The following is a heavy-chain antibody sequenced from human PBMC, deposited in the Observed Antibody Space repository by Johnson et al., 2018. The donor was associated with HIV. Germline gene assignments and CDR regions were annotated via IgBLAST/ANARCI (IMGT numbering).Heavy chain of an antibody. V-gene: IGHV3-7*03. CDR2: IKQDGSEK. J-gene: IGHJ3*02. CDR3: ARVGATAAFDI. CDR1: GFTFSSYW. D-gene: IGHD1-26*01. Sequence: VQLVESGGGLVQPGGSLRLSCAASGFTFSSYWMSWVRQAPGKGLEWVANIKQDGSEKYYVDSVKGRFTISRDHAKNSLYLQMNSLRAVDTAVYYCARVGATAAFDIWCQWTMVTVSS.